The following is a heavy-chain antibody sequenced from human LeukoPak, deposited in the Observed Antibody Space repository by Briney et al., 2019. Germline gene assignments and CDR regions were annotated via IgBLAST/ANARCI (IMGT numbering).Heavy chain of an antibody. Sequence: GASVKVSCKASGYTFTSYGISWVRQAPGQGLEWMGWISAYNGNTNYAQKLQGRVTMTTDTSTSTAYMELRSLRSDDTAVYYCARVTPESLPAAPMGIDYWGQGTLVTVSS. CDR3: ARVTPESLPAAPMGIDY. CDR2: ISAYNGNT. D-gene: IGHD2-2*01. J-gene: IGHJ4*02. V-gene: IGHV1-18*01. CDR1: GYTFTSYG.